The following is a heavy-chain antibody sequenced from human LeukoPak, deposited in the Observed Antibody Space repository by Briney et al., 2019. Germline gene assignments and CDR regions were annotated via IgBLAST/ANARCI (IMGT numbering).Heavy chain of an antibody. CDR2: ISSSSSYI. V-gene: IGHV3-21*01. Sequence: GGSLRLSCAASGFTFSSYSMNWVRQAPGKGLEWVSSISSSSSYIYYADSVKGRFTISRDNAKNSLYLQMNSLRAEDTAVYYCASGWGSSSSVSACYWGQGTLVTVSS. D-gene: IGHD6-6*01. J-gene: IGHJ4*02. CDR1: GFTFSSYS. CDR3: ASGWGSSSSVSACY.